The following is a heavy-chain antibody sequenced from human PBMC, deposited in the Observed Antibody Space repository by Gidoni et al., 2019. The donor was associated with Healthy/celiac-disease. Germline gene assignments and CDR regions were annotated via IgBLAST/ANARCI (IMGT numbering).Heavy chain of an antibody. CDR3: ARQGDGEYYDFWSGYSRWSWFDP. V-gene: IGHV4-39*01. CDR2: IYYSGST. CDR1: GGSISSSSYY. Sequence: QLQLQESGPGLVKPSETLSLTCTVPGGSISSSSYYWGWIRQPPGKGLEWIGRIYYSGSTYYNPSLKSRVTISVDTSKNQFSLKLSSVTAADTAVYYCARQGDGEYYDFWSGYSRWSWFDPWGQGTLVTVSS. J-gene: IGHJ5*02. D-gene: IGHD3-3*01.